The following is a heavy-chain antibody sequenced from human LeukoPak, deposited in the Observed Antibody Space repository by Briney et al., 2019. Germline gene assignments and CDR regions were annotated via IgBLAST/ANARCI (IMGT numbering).Heavy chain of an antibody. D-gene: IGHD5-12*01. J-gene: IGHJ4*02. V-gene: IGHV3-30*18. Sequence: PGGSLRLSCAASGFTFSSYGMHWVRQAPGKGLEWVAVISYDGSNKYYADSVKGRFTISRDNSKNTLYLQMNSLRAEDTAVYYCAKGGGYASAGDCWGQGTLVTVSS. CDR1: GFTFSSYG. CDR3: AKGGGYASAGDC. CDR2: ISYDGSNK.